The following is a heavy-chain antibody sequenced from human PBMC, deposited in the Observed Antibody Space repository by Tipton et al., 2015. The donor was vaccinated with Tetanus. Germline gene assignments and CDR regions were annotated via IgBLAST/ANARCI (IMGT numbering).Heavy chain of an antibody. D-gene: IGHD1-26*01. V-gene: IGHV4-31*03. Sequence: TLSLTCTVSGGSVRSGGYYWNWVRQNPGKGLEWLGYIFSGGTTFYSPSLNGRVSMSLDTSKNLFALRLASVTAADTAVYYCARDRHPYRISGAFRGNDALDIWGPGALVTVSS. CDR2: IFSGGTT. CDR1: GGSVRSGGYY. CDR3: ARDRHPYRISGAFRGNDALDI. J-gene: IGHJ4*03.